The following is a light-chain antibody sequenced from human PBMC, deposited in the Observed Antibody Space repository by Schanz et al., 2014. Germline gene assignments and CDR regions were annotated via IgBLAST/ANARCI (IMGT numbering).Light chain of an antibody. CDR3: QHRSYWRGT. V-gene: IGKV3-11*01. CDR2: AAS. J-gene: IGKJ2*02. Sequence: EIVLTQSPATLSLSPGERATLSCRASQSVSNYLAWYQQKPGQAPRLLIYAASNRATGIPARFGGSGSGTDFTLTISRLAPEDFAFYYCQHRSYWRGTFGQGTKLEIK. CDR1: QSVSNY.